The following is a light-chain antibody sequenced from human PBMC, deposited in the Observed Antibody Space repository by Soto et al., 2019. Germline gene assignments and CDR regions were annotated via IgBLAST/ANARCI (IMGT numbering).Light chain of an antibody. Sequence: EIVLTQSPAILSLSPGERATLSCRASQSVSSYLAWFQQKPGQAPRLLIYDSSNRAAGIPARFSGSGSGTDFTLTINSLEPEDFAIYYCQQRSNWPRTFGQGTKVEIK. V-gene: IGKV3-11*01. CDR3: QQRSNWPRT. J-gene: IGKJ1*01. CDR2: DSS. CDR1: QSVSSY.